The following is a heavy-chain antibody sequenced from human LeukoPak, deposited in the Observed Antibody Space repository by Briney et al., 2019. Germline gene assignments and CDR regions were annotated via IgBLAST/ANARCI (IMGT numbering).Heavy chain of an antibody. J-gene: IGHJ4*02. CDR2: INPNSGGT. V-gene: IGHV1-2*02. CDR1: GYTFTGYY. Sequence: ASVKVPCKASGYTFTGYYMHWVRQAPGQGLEWMGWINPNSGGTNYAQKFQGRVTMTRDTSISTAYMELSRLRSDDTAVYYCARDLDYYDSSGYYSLNYWGQGTLVTVSS. D-gene: IGHD3-22*01. CDR3: ARDLDYYDSSGYYSLNY.